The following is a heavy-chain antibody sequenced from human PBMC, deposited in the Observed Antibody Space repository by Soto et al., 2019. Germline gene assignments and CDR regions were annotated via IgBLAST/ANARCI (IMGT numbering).Heavy chain of an antibody. D-gene: IGHD3-10*01. CDR3: ARGLLWFGEAWFDP. CDR2: INHSGST. V-gene: IGHV4-34*01. CDR1: GGSFSGYY. Sequence: SETLSLTCAVYGGSFSGYYWSWIRQPPGKGLEWIGEINHSGSTNYNPSLKSRVTISVDTSKNQFSLKLSSVTAADTAVYYCARGLLWFGEAWFDPWGQGTLVTVSS. J-gene: IGHJ5*02.